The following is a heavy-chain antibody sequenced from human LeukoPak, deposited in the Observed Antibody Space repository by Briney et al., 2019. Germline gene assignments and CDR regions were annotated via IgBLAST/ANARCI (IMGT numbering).Heavy chain of an antibody. CDR2: INPSGGST. J-gene: IGHJ5*02. V-gene: IGHV1-46*01. Sequence: ASVKVSCKASGYTFTSYYMHWVRQAPGQGLEWMGIINPSGGSTSYAQKFQGRVTMTRDTSTSTVYMGLSSLRFEDTAVYYCARALGYSSSWYSFWFDPWGQGTLVTVSS. CDR3: ARALGYSSSWYSFWFDP. CDR1: GYTFTSYY. D-gene: IGHD6-13*01.